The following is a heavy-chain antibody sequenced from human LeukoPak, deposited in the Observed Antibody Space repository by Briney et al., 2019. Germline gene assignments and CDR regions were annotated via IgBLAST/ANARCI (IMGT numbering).Heavy chain of an antibody. D-gene: IGHD5-18*01. CDR1: GFTFGDFT. Sequence: PGGSLRLSCAASGFTFGDFTMTWVRQAPGKGLEWVGFIRSKAYGGATEYAASVKGRFTISRDDSKSIAFLQMNSLKTEDTAVYYCARIRGYYFDYWGQGTLVTVSS. V-gene: IGHV3-49*04. CDR2: IRSKAYGGAT. CDR3: ARIRGYYFDY. J-gene: IGHJ4*02.